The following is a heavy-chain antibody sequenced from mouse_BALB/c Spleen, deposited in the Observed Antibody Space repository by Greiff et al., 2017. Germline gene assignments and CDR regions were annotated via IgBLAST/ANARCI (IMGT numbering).Heavy chain of an antibody. CDR2: ISYDGSN. CDR1: GYSITSGYY. D-gene: IGHD2-1*01. J-gene: IGHJ2*01. Sequence: EVQLQQSGPGLVKPSQSLSLTCSVTGYSITSGYYWNWIRQFPGNKLEWMGYISYDGSNNYNPSLKNRISITRDTSKNQFFLKLNSVTTEDTATYYCARKNYGNLLFDYWGQGTTLTVSS. CDR3: ARKNYGNLLFDY. V-gene: IGHV3-6*02.